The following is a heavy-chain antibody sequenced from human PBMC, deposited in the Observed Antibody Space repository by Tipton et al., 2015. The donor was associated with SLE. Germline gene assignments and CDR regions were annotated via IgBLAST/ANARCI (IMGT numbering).Heavy chain of an antibody. CDR3: ARVSLEMINYFYYFYGMDV. J-gene: IGHJ6*02. V-gene: IGHV4-61*02. Sequence: TLSLTCTASGDSIGSGVFYWSWIRQSPGKGLEWIGRVFPGGSTNYNPSLRSRVTISVDTSKKQFSLRLSSVTAADTAVYYCARVSLEMINYFYYFYGMDVWGQGTTVTVSS. CDR2: VFPGGST. CDR1: GDSIGSGVFY. D-gene: IGHD3-16*01.